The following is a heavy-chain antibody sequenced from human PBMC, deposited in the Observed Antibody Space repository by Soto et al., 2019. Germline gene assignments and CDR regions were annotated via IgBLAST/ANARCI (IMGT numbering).Heavy chain of an antibody. D-gene: IGHD5-18*01. Sequence: EVQLVESGGGLVQPGGSLRLSCAASGFTVSSNYMSWVRQATGKGLEWVSVIYSGGSAYYADSVKGRFTISRDNSKNTLYLPMTGLRAENTAVYYCARHGYSYGGGYFDYWGQGTLVTVSS. V-gene: IGHV3-66*04. CDR3: ARHGYSYGGGYFDY. CDR2: IYSGGSA. CDR1: GFTVSSNY. J-gene: IGHJ4*02.